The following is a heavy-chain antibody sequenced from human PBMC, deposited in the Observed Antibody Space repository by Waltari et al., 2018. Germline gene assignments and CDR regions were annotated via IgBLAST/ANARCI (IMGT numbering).Heavy chain of an antibody. CDR1: GFTFSSYD. V-gene: IGHV3-13*01. Sequence: EVQLVESGGGLVQPGGSLRLSCAASGFTFSSYDMHWVRQATGKGLEWVSAIGTAGDTYYPGSVKGRFTISRENAKNSLYLQMNSLRAGDTAVYYCARATNSSPYAFDIWGQGTMVTVSS. CDR2: IGTAGDT. D-gene: IGHD6-6*01. CDR3: ARATNSSPYAFDI. J-gene: IGHJ3*02.